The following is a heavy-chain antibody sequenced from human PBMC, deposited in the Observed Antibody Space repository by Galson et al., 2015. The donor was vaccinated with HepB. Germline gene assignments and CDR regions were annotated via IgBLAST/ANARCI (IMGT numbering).Heavy chain of an antibody. D-gene: IGHD3-3*01. CDR3: ARERSSYEFFDY. Sequence: SLRLSCAASGFTVSSNYMSWVRQVPGKGLEWVSLIHRDGSTYYTDSVKGRFTISRDNSKNMLYLQMNSLRAEDTAGYYCARERSSYEFFDYWCQVTLVTVSS. CDR1: GFTVSSNY. CDR2: IHRDGST. V-gene: IGHV3-66*01. J-gene: IGHJ4*02.